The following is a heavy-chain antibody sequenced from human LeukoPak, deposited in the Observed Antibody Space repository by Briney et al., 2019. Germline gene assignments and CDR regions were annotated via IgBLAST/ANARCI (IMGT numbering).Heavy chain of an antibody. CDR1: GYSFINYW. J-gene: IGHJ4*02. D-gene: IGHD5-18*01. CDR2: IYPGDSET. CDR3: ATSPRVYNGYYLAY. Sequence: GESLKISCAGSGYSFINYWIGWWRQMPGEGLEWMGMIYPGDSETRYSPSFQDQVTISADKSISTAYLQWSSLKASDTAMYYCATSPRVYNGYYLAYWGQGTLVTVSS. V-gene: IGHV5-51*01.